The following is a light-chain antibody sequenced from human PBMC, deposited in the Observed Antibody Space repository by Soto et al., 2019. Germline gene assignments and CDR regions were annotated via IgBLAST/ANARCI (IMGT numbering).Light chain of an antibody. Sequence: QSVLTQPASVSGSPGQSITISCTGTSSDIGNYNYVSWYQRHPGKAPKLMIYEVGNRPSGVSDRFSGSKSGNTASLTISGPQPDDEADYYCSSYTASSTPPVFGRGPQLTVL. CDR1: SSDIGNYNY. V-gene: IGLV2-14*01. J-gene: IGLJ3*02. CDR2: EVG. CDR3: SSYTASSTPPV.